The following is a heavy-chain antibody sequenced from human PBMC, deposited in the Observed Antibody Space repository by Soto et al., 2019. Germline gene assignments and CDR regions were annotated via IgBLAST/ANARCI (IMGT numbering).Heavy chain of an antibody. Sequence: AGSMRLSCAASGFTVSSHYMSWVRQGPGKGLEWVSTIYKGGGTFYADSVKGRFTISRDTSQNTVFLQMNSLRAEDTAVYYCASTRDSGTSYYFDSWGQGTMGTVSA. CDR1: GFTVSSHY. CDR2: IYKGGGT. J-gene: IGHJ4*02. CDR3: ASTRDSGTSYYFDS. V-gene: IGHV3-53*01. D-gene: IGHD1-26*01.